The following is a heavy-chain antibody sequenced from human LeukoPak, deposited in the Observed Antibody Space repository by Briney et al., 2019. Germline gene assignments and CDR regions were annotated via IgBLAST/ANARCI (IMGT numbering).Heavy chain of an antibody. V-gene: IGHV1-2*02. Sequence: EASVTVSCTASGYTFTVYYMHWVRQAPGHGLEWMGWINPNSGGTNYAQKFQGRVTMTRDTSISTAYMELSRLRSDDTAVYYCARYSGYDPFDYWCQGTLVTVSS. J-gene: IGHJ4*02. CDR1: GYTFTVYY. D-gene: IGHD5-12*01. CDR2: INPNSGGT. CDR3: ARYSGYDPFDY.